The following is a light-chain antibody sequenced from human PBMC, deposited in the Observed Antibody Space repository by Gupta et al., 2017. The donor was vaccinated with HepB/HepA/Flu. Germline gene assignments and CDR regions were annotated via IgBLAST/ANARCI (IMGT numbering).Light chain of an antibody. CDR3: QQYHTIPWT. J-gene: IGKJ1*01. CDR1: QSVLYSSDNNNY. V-gene: IGKV4-1*01. Sequence: DIVMTQSPASLAVSLGERATIDCKSSQSVLYSSDNNNYLSWYQQKPGQPPKLLIYWASAREYGVPDRFSASGSGKDFTLTISRLQAEDVAVYYCQQYHTIPWTFGQGTKVEIK. CDR2: WAS.